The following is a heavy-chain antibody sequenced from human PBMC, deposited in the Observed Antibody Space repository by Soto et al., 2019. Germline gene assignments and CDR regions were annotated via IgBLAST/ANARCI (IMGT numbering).Heavy chain of an antibody. D-gene: IGHD3-16*01. CDR2: IIPIIGVT. Sequence: QVQLVQSGAEVKRPGSSVKVSCESSGDTFNSYVISWVRQAPGQGLEWMGGIIPIIGVTHYAQKFQGRVTMSALSSTGTAYMELTNLGFEDTALYYCARGSLGAKGADDCGQGTLVTVSS. V-gene: IGHV1-69*17. CDR1: GDTFNSYV. J-gene: IGHJ4*02. CDR3: ARGSLGAKGADD.